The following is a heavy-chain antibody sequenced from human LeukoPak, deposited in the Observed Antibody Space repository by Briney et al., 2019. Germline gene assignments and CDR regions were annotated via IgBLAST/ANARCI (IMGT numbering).Heavy chain of an antibody. CDR3: ARAAAHFWEDY. CDR1: GYTFTGYY. CDR2: INPNSGGI. D-gene: IGHD1-26*01. Sequence: ASVKVSCKASGYTFTGYYMHWVRQAPGQGLEWMGWINPNSGGINYAQKFQGRVTMTRDTSISTAYMELSRLRSDDTAVYYCARAAAHFWEDYWGQGTLVTVSS. J-gene: IGHJ4*02. V-gene: IGHV1-2*02.